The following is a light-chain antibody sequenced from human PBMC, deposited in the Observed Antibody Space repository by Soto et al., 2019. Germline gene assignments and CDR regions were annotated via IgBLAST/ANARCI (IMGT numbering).Light chain of an antibody. Sequence: QSALTQPASVSGSPGQSITISCTGTSSDVGGYNYVSWYQHHPGKAPKLMIYDVSNRPSGVSNRFSGSKSGNTASLTISGLHAEDEADYYCTSYTSSSTFVFGTGTQLTVL. J-gene: IGLJ1*01. V-gene: IGLV2-14*03. CDR1: SSDVGGYNY. CDR2: DVS. CDR3: TSYTSSSTFV.